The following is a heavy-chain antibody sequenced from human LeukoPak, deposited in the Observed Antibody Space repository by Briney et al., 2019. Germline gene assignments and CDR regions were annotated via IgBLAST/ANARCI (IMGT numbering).Heavy chain of an antibody. Sequence: GKSLRLSCAASGFIFSNYGMHCVRQAPGKGLEWVAVVSYDGSNKYYADSVKGRFTISRDNSKNTLSLQMSSLRAEDTAVYYCAKAETMTQRGYFDYWGQGTLVTVSS. CDR3: AKAETMTQRGYFDY. CDR1: GFIFSNYG. J-gene: IGHJ4*02. D-gene: IGHD1-1*01. V-gene: IGHV3-30*18. CDR2: VSYDGSNK.